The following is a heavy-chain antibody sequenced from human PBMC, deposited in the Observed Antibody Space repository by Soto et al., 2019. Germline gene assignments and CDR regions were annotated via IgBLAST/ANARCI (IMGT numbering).Heavy chain of an antibody. CDR3: AKVSGITFGGVIVIFDY. Sequence: RLSCAASGFTFSSYAMSWVRQAPGKGLEWVSAISGSGGSTYYADSVKGRFTISRDNSKNTLYLQMNSLRAEDTAVYYCAKVSGITFGGVIVIFDYWGQGTLVTVSS. V-gene: IGHV3-23*01. D-gene: IGHD3-16*02. CDR2: ISGSGGST. CDR1: GFTFSSYA. J-gene: IGHJ4*02.